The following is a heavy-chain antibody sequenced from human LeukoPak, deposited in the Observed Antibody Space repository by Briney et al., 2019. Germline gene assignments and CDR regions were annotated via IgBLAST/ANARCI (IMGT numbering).Heavy chain of an antibody. CDR3: ARWGPKNFDY. J-gene: IGHJ4*02. Sequence: SETLSLTCTVSGGSISSYYWSWIRQPPGKGLEWIGYIYYSGSTNYDPSLKSRVTISVDTSKNQFSLKLSSVTAADTAVYYCARWGPKNFDYWGQGTLVTVSS. CDR2: IYYSGST. D-gene: IGHD3-16*01. CDR1: GGSISSYY. V-gene: IGHV4-59*08.